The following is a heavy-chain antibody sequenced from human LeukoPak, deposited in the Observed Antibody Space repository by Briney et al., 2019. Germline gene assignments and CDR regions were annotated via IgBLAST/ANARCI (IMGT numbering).Heavy chain of an antibody. D-gene: IGHD1-1*01. Sequence: GGSLRLSCAASGFTFSSFAMSWVRQAPGKGLEWVSAISGSGGGTYYADSVKGRFTISRDNSKNTLYLQMNSLRGEDTAVYYCARDLDDQNSSPPVFQHWGQGTLVTVSS. J-gene: IGHJ1*01. CDR1: GFTFSSFA. CDR2: ISGSGGGT. CDR3: ARDLDDQNSSPPVFQH. V-gene: IGHV3-23*01.